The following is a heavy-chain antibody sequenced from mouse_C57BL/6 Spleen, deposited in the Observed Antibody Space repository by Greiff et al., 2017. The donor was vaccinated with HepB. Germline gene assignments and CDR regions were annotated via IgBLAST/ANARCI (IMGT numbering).Heavy chain of an antibody. D-gene: IGHD1-1*01. Sequence: VQLQQSGAELVKPGASVKISCKASGYAFSSYWMNWVKQRPGKGLEWIGQIYPGDGDTNYNGKFKGKATVTADKSSSTAYMQLSSLTSEDSAVYFCAMDYYGSPFAYWGQGTLVTVSA. CDR1: GYAFSSYW. CDR2: IYPGDGDT. CDR3: AMDYYGSPFAY. V-gene: IGHV1-80*01. J-gene: IGHJ3*01.